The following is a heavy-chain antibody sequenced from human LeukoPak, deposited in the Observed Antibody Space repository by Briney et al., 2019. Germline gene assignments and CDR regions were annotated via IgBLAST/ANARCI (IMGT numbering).Heavy chain of an antibody. D-gene: IGHD3/OR15-3a*01. V-gene: IGHV3-23*01. CDR2: ISGSGGST. J-gene: IGHJ4*02. CDR3: AKDWPGYFFGFCY. Sequence: GGSLRLSCATSGFTFSNAWMNWVRQAPGKGLEWVSAISGSGGSTYYADSVKGRFTISRDNSKNTLYLQMNSLSAEDTAVYYCAKDWPGYFFGFCYWGQGTLVTVSS. CDR1: GFTFSNAW.